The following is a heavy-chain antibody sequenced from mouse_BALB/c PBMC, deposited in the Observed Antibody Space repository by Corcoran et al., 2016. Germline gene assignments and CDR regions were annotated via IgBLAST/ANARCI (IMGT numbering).Heavy chain of an antibody. CDR1: GYTFTNYG. CDR2: INTYTGEP. CDR3: AREPRAMDY. V-gene: IGHV9-3-1*01. J-gene: IGHJ4*01. Sequence: QIQLVQSGPELKKPGETVKISCKSSGYTFTNYGMNWVKQATGKGLMWLGWINTYTGEPTYADDFKGRFAFSLETSASTAYLQINNLKNEDTATYFCAREPRAMDYWGQGTSVTVSS.